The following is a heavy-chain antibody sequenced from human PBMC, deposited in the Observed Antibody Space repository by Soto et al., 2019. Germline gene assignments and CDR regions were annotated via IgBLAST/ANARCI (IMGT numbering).Heavy chain of an antibody. CDR1: GFSYSTYG. CDR2: VSCGSGAT. D-gene: IGHD1-1*01. V-gene: IGHV3-23*01. Sequence: PGGSLRLSCSVSGFSYSTYGVTWVRQAPGKGLEWVCGVSCGSGATHYRDSVRGRFTITGDESRNTVYLQMHSLRVEDTAVYYCTRWNGYGDLWGQGTLVTVSS. CDR3: TRWNGYGDL. J-gene: IGHJ4*02.